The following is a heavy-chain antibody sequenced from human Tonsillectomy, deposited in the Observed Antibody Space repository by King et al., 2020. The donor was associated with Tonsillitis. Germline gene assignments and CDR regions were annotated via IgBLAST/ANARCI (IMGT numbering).Heavy chain of an antibody. CDR1: AFTFSSYA. D-gene: IGHD4-11*01. CDR3: AKGPHATVFRHYFDY. J-gene: IGHJ4*02. V-gene: IGHV3-23*04. Sequence: VQLVESGGGLVQPGGSLRLSCAASAFTFSSYAMSWVRQAPGKGLEWVSTITGSGGTTYYADSVKGRFTISRDNSKNTLSLQMNSLRAEDTAVYYCAKGPHATVFRHYFDYWGQGTLVTVSS. CDR2: ITGSGGTT.